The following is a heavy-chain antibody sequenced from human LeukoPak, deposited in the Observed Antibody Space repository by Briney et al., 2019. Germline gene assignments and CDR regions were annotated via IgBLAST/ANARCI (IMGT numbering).Heavy chain of an antibody. Sequence: GGSLRLSCAASGFIFSTYDMSWVRQAPGKGLEWVSGISGSGGTTYDADSVKGQFTISRDNSKNTLYLQMNSLRAEDTAVYYCAKDRGGYCSGGSCQGAFHYWGRGTLVTVSS. CDR1: GFIFSTYD. J-gene: IGHJ4*02. V-gene: IGHV3-23*01. D-gene: IGHD2-15*01. CDR2: ISGSGGTT. CDR3: AKDRGGYCSGGSCQGAFHY.